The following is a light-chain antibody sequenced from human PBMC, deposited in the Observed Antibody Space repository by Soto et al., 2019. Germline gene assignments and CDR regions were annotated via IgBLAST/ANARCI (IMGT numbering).Light chain of an antibody. CDR2: DVS. V-gene: IGLV2-11*01. CDR3: CSYAGSYTYV. J-gene: IGLJ1*01. Sequence: QSALTQPRSVSGSPGQSGTLSCTGTSSYVGGYNYVSWYQQHPGKAPKLIIYDVSKRPSGVPDRFSGSKSGNTASLPISGLQAEDEADYYCCSYAGSYTYVFGTGTKVTVL. CDR1: SSYVGGYNY.